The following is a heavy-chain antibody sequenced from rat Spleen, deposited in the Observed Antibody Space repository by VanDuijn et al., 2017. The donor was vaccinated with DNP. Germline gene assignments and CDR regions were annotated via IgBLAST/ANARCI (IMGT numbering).Heavy chain of an antibody. CDR3: TSNPHFRTAAPFDY. CDR2: ISPSGGST. Sequence: EVQLVESDGGLVQPGRSLKLSCAASGFTFSDYYMAWIRQAPTKGLEWVASISPSGGSTYYRDSVKGRFTISRDNAKSTLYLQVNSLKSEDTATYYCTSNPHFRTAAPFDYWGQGVMVTVSS. J-gene: IGHJ2*01. CDR1: GFTFSDYY. D-gene: IGHD3-8*01. V-gene: IGHV5-27*01.